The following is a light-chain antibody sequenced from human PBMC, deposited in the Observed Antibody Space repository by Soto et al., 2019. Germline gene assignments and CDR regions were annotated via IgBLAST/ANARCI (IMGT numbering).Light chain of an antibody. CDR1: HDISTF. V-gene: IGKV1-9*01. Sequence: DIQMTQSPSTLSASIPARVTLTCLASHDISTFLAWYQQKPGKAPKLLIYEASTLQSGVPSRFSGSGSGTEFTLTISGLLPEDFAAYHCQQLYTLPFTFGQGTRLEI. J-gene: IGKJ5*01. CDR3: QQLYTLPFT. CDR2: EAS.